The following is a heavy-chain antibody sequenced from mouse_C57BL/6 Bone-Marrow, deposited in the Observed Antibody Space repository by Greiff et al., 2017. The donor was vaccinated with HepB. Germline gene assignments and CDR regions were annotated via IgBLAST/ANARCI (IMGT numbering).Heavy chain of an antibody. CDR1: GYTFTSYG. CDR3: ARGPPALLRYFNY. D-gene: IGHD1-1*01. CDR2: IYPRSGNT. Sequence: QVQLKESGAELARPGASVKLSCKASGYTFTSYGISWVKQRTGQGLEWIGEIYPRSGNTYYNEKFKGKATLTADNSSSTAYMEIRSLTSEDSAVYVCARGPPALLRYFNYWGQGTTLTVSS. J-gene: IGHJ2*01. V-gene: IGHV1-81*01.